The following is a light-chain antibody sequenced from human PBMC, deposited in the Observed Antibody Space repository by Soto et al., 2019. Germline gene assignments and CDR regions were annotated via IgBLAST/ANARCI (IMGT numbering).Light chain of an antibody. J-gene: IGKJ3*01. V-gene: IGKV1-27*01. CDR3: QKYNGAPLFT. Sequence: DIQMTQSPSSLSASVGDRVTITCRASQGISNYLAWYQQKPGKVPKLLIYAASTLQSGVPSRFSGSGSGTDFTLTISSLQPEDVATYDCQKYNGAPLFTFGPGTKVDIK. CDR2: AAS. CDR1: QGISNY.